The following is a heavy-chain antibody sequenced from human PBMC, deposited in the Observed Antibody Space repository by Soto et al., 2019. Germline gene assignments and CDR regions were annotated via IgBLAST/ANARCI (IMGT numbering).Heavy chain of an antibody. D-gene: IGHD6-13*01. CDR3: VTNRAAAGTILSRNYYYGMDV. CDR1: GYTFTSYA. V-gene: IGHV1-3*01. J-gene: IGHJ6*02. CDR2: INAGNGNT. Sequence: ASVKVSCKASGYTFTSYAMHWVRQAPGQRLEWMGWINAGNGNTKYSQKFQGRVTITRDTSASTAYMELSSLRSEDTAVYYCVTNRAAAGTILSRNYYYGMDVWGQGTKVTVSS.